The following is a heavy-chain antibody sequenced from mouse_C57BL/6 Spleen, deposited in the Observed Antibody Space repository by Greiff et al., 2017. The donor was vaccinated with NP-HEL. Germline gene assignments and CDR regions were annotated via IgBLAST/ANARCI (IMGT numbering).Heavy chain of an antibody. CDR2: INPSTGGT. Sequence: VQLQQSGPELVKPGASVKISCKASGYSFTGYYMNWVKQSPEKSLEWIGEINPSTGGTTYNQKFKAKATLTVDKSSSTAYMQLKSLTSEDSAVYYCALGDGSGYFDVWGTGTTVTVSA. CDR3: ALGDGSGYFDV. J-gene: IGHJ1*03. V-gene: IGHV1-42*01. CDR1: GYSFTGYY. D-gene: IGHD2-3*01.